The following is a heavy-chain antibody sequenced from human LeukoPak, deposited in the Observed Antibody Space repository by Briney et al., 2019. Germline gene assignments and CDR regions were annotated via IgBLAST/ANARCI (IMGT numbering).Heavy chain of an antibody. CDR2: IDFGGRII. J-gene: IGHJ4*02. CDR3: ARGIGLERRYFQFDY. V-gene: IGHV3-48*03. Sequence: PGGSLRLSCVASGFTFSSYEMNLVRQVPGKALEWVSYIDFGGRIINYADHVKGRFTISRDNAKNSVYLQMNSLRAEDTAVYYCARGIGLERRYFQFDYWGQGILVTVSS. CDR1: GFTFSSYE. D-gene: IGHD1-1*01.